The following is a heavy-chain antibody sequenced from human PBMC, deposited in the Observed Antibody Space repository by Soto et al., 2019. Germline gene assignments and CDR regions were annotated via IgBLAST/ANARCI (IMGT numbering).Heavy chain of an antibody. Sequence: ASVKVSCKASGYTFTSYAMHWVRQAPGQRLEWMGWINAGNGNTKYSQKFQGRVTITRDTSASTAYMELSSLRSEDTVVYYCARGRIQLWLVLDYWGQGTLVTVSS. CDR1: GYTFTSYA. J-gene: IGHJ4*02. CDR3: ARGRIQLWLVLDY. CDR2: INAGNGNT. D-gene: IGHD5-18*01. V-gene: IGHV1-3*01.